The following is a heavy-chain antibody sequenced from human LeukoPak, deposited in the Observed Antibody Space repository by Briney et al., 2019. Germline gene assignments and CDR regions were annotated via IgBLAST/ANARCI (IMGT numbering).Heavy chain of an antibody. D-gene: IGHD3-3*01. CDR3: ATGSKFWSGYLMKNWFDP. V-gene: IGHV4-34*01. Sequence: SETLSLACAVYGGSFSGYYWSWIGQPPAKGLEWIGEINHSGSTNYNPSLKSRVTISVDTSKNQFSLKLSSVTAADTAVYYCATGSKFWSGYLMKNWFDPWAQGTLVTVSS. CDR1: GGSFSGYY. J-gene: IGHJ5*02. CDR2: INHSGST.